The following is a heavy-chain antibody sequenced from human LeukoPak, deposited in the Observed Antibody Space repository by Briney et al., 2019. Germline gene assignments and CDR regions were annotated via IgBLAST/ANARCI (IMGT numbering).Heavy chain of an antibody. CDR2: IIPISGTT. J-gene: IGHJ5*02. V-gene: IGHV1-69*13. Sequence: GASVKVSCKASGGTFGSYAISWVRQAPGQGLEWMGKIIPISGTTNYAQKFQGRVTFTADESTSTAYMELSSLRSEDTALYYCARKLRLGGNWFDPWGQGTLVTVSS. CDR3: ARKLRLGGNWFDP. D-gene: IGHD1-26*01. CDR1: GGTFGSYA.